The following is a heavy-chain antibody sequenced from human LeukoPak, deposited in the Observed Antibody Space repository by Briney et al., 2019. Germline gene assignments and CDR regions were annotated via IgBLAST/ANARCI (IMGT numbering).Heavy chain of an antibody. CDR1: GFTFSSYG. CDR2: IWFDGSNK. J-gene: IGHJ4*02. V-gene: IGHV3-33*01. Sequence: PGRSLRLSCAASGFTFSSYGMHWVRQAPGKGLEWVAVIWFDGSNKKYADSVKGRFTISRDNSKNTLFLQMNSLRAEDTAVYYCARATFGELLSFDYWGQGTLVTVSS. CDR3: ARATFGELLSFDY. D-gene: IGHD3-10*01.